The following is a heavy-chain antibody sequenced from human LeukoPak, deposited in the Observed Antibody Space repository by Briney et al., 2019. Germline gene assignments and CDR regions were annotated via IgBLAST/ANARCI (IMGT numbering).Heavy chain of an antibody. D-gene: IGHD1-26*01. V-gene: IGHV3-15*01. J-gene: IGHJ6*03. CDR2: IKSKTDGGTT. Sequence: PGGSLRLSCAASGFTFSNAWMSWVRQAPGKGLEWVGRIKSKTDGGTTDYAAPVKGRFTISRDDSKNTLYLQMNSLKTEDTAVYYCTSTSGEAGSPSYYYYYMDVWGKGTTVTVSS. CDR3: TSTSGEAGSPSYYYYYMDV. CDR1: GFTFSNAW.